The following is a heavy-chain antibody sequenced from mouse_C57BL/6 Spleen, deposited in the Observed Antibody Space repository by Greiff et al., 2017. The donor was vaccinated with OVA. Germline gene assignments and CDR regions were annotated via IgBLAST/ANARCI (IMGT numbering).Heavy chain of an antibody. CDR2: ISSGSSTI. CDR3: ARSTVVAHWYFDV. J-gene: IGHJ1*03. Sequence: DVQLQESGGGLVKPGGSLKLSCAASGFTFSDYGMHWVRQAPEKGLEWVAYISSGSSTIYYADTVTGRFTISRANANTTLFLQMTNVRSEDTAMYYCARSTVVAHWYFDVWGTGTTVTVSS. V-gene: IGHV5-17*01. D-gene: IGHD1-1*01. CDR1: GFTFSDYG.